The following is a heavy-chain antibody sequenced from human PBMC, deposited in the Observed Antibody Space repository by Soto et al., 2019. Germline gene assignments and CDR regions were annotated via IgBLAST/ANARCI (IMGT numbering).Heavy chain of an antibody. V-gene: IGHV3-23*01. CDR3: ARSEEGVRYLYCVDL. Sequence: GGSLRLSCAASGFTFSSYAMSWVRQAPGKGLEWVSAISGSGGSTYYADAVKGRFTISRDNSKNTLYLQMNSLSAEDTAVYFCARSEEGVRYLYCVDLRDRGTT. J-gene: IGHJ6*01. CDR2: ISGSGGST. CDR1: GFTFSSYA. D-gene: IGHD4-17*01.